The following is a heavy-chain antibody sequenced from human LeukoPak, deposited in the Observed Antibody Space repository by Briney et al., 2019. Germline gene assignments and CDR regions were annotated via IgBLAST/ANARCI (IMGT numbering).Heavy chain of an antibody. V-gene: IGHV3-23*01. Sequence: PGGSLRLSCAASGFTFSSYGMHWVRQAPGKGLEWVAVISGSGGSTYYADSVKGRFTISRDNSKNTLYLQMNSLRAEDTAVYYCAKSQRRAYWGQGTLVTVSS. CDR1: GFTFSSYG. CDR3: AKSQRRAY. J-gene: IGHJ4*02. CDR2: ISGSGGST.